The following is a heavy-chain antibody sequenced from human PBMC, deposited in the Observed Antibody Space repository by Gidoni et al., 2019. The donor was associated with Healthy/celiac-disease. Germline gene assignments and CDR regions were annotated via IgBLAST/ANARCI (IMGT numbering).Heavy chain of an antibody. CDR2: ISAYNGNT. CDR1: GYTFTSYG. J-gene: IGHJ4*02. V-gene: IGHV1-18*04. Sequence: QVQLVQSGAEVKKPGASMKVSCKASGYTFTSYGISWVRQAPGQGLEWMGWISAYNGNTNYAQKLQGRVTMTTDTSTSTAYMELRSLRSDDTAVYYCARVKTDEQWLEHFDYWGQGTLVTVSS. CDR3: ARVKTDEQWLEHFDY. D-gene: IGHD6-19*01.